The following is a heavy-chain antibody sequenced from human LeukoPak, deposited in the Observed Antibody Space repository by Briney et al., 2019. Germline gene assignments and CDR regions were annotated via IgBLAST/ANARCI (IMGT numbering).Heavy chain of an antibody. V-gene: IGHV3-21*01. CDR3: ARDRITMIVENAFDI. Sequence: GGSLRLSCATSGFTLSIYGMNWVRQAPGKGLEWVSSISSTGSYIYYADSVKGRFTIFRDNTKKSLFLQINSLRAEDTAVYFCARDRITMIVENAFDIWGQGTMVIVSS. D-gene: IGHD3-22*01. J-gene: IGHJ3*02. CDR2: ISSTGSYI. CDR1: GFTLSIYG.